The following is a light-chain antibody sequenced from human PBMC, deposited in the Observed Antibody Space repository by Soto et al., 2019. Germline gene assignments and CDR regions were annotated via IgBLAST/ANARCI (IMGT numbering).Light chain of an antibody. CDR3: SSYTSSSTLV. J-gene: IGLJ2*01. Sequence: QSALTQPASVSGSPGQSITISCTGTGSDVGGYDYVSWYQQHPGKAPKLMIYEVSNRPSGVSNRFSGSKSGNTAFLTISGLQAEDEAGYYCSSYTSSSTLVFGGGTKLTVL. V-gene: IGLV2-14*01. CDR1: GSDVGGYDY. CDR2: EVS.